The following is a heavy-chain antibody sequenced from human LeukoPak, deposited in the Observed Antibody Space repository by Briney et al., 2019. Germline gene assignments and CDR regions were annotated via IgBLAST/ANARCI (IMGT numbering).Heavy chain of an antibody. V-gene: IGHV1-69*13. J-gene: IGHJ4*02. CDR2: IIPIFGTA. Sequence: SVKASCKASGYDFINYGISWVRQAPGQGLEWMGGIIPIFGTANYARKFQGRVTITADESTSTAYMELSSLRSEDTAVYYCARLLGGYSYGIMPDYWGQGTLVTVSS. CDR1: GYDFINYG. CDR3: ARLLGGYSYGIMPDY. D-gene: IGHD5-18*01.